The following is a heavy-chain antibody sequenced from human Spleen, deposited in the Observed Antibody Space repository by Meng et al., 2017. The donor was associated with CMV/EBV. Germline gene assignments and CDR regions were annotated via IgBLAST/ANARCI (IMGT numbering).Heavy chain of an antibody. Sequence: QLQLQESGPGLVKPSETLSLTCTVSGGSISSSSYYWGWIRQPPGKGLEWIGSIYYSGSTYYNPSLKSRVTISVDTSKNQFSLKLSSVTAADTAVYYCARGHVLMVYAIEYFDYWGQGTLVTVSS. J-gene: IGHJ4*02. V-gene: IGHV4-39*07. D-gene: IGHD2-8*01. CDR2: IYYSGST. CDR3: ARGHVLMVYAIEYFDY. CDR1: GGSISSSSYY.